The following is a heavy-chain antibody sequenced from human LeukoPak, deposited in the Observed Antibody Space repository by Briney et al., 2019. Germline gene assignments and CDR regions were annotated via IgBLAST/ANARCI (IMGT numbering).Heavy chain of an antibody. J-gene: IGHJ4*02. D-gene: IGHD3-22*01. Sequence: PSETLSLTCTVSGYSISSGYYWGWIRQPPGKGLEWIGSIYHSGSTYYNPSLKSRVTISVDTSKNQFSLKLSSVTAADTAVYYCAREHYDSSGYVIFGYWGQGTLVTVSS. CDR2: IYHSGST. V-gene: IGHV4-38-2*02. CDR1: GYSISSGYY. CDR3: AREHYDSSGYVIFGY.